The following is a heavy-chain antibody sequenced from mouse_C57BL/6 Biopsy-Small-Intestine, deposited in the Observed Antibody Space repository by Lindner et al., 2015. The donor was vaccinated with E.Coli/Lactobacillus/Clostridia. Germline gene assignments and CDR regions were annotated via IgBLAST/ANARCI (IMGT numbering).Heavy chain of an antibody. J-gene: IGHJ4*01. CDR2: IWGGGST. Sequence: VQLQESGPGLVAPSQSLSITCTVSGFSLTSHGVSWVRQPPGKGLEWLGVIWGGGSTNYNSALMSRLSISKDNSKSQVFLKMNSLQTDDTATYYCARRDDHAVRYYAMESWGQGTSRHR. CDR3: ARRDDHAVRYYAMES. CDR1: GFSLTSHG. V-gene: IGHV2-9*01. D-gene: IGHD2-4*01.